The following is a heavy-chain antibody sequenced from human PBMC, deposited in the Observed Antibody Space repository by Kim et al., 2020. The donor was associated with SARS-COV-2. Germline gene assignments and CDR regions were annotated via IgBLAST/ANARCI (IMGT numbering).Heavy chain of an antibody. CDR3: AKSLRRSDSYHALDV. D-gene: IGHD3-10*01. CDR1: GFTFSIYG. CDR2: ISYDGSNK. V-gene: IGHV3-30*18. J-gene: IGHJ6*02. Sequence: GGSLRLSCAASGFTFSIYGMHWVRQAPGKGLEWVAVISYDGSNKYYADSVKGRFTISRDNSKNTLFLQMNSLRAEDTAVYYCAKSLRRSDSYHALDVWGQGTTVTVS.